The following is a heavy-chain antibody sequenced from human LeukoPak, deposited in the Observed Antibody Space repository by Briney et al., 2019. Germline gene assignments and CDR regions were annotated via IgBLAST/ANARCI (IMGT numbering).Heavy chain of an antibody. CDR1: GFTFSSYW. V-gene: IGHV3-23*01. CDR2: ITTGDGNT. Sequence: GGSLRLSCAASGFTFSSYWMSWVRQAPGKGLKWVSTITTGDGNTYYADSVKGRFTVSRDDSKNTLYLQMNSLRAEDTAVYYCAKDGGLWVSAHWGDSWGRGTLVTVSS. J-gene: IGHJ4*02. CDR3: AKDGGLWVSAHWGDS. D-gene: IGHD7-27*01.